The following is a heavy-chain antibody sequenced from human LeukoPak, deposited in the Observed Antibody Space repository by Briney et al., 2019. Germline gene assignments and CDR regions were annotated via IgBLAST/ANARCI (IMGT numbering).Heavy chain of an antibody. D-gene: IGHD3-3*01. CDR1: GGTFSSYA. J-gene: IGHJ4*02. CDR3: AKSHSPVFTIFGVVIRDFDY. Sequence: SVKVSCKASGGTFSSYAISWVRQAPGQGLEWMGRIIPILGIANYAQKFQGRVTITADKSTSTAYMELSSLRSEDTAVYYCAKSHSPVFTIFGVVIRDFDYWGQGTLVTVSS. V-gene: IGHV1-69*04. CDR2: IIPILGIA.